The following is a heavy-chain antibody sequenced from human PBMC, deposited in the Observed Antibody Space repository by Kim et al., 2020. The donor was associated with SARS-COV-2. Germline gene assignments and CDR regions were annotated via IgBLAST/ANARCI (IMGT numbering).Heavy chain of an antibody. V-gene: IGHV3-64D*06. CDR3: VKDPSREATRTGYFDY. Sequence: GGSLRLSCSASGFTFSSYAMHWVRQAPGKGLEYVSAISSNGGSTYYADSVKGRFTISRDNSKNTLYLQMSSLRAEDTAVYYCVKDPSREATRTGYFDYWGQRTLGTVSS. CDR1: GFTFSSYA. CDR2: ISSNGGST. J-gene: IGHJ4*02. D-gene: IGHD5-12*01.